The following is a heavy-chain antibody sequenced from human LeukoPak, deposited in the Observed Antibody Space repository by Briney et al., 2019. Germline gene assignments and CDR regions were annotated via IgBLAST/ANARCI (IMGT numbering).Heavy chain of an antibody. D-gene: IGHD1-26*01. CDR2: MYYTGST. J-gene: IGHJ4*02. V-gene: IGHV4-59*01. Sequence: PSETLSLTCTVSGGSISGYYWSWIRQPPGKGLEWIGYMYYTGSTNYNPSLKSRVAISVDTSKSQFSLNLASVTSADTAVYYCARARVGTTTIFDYWGQGILVTVSS. CDR3: ARARVGTTTIFDY. CDR1: GGSISGYY.